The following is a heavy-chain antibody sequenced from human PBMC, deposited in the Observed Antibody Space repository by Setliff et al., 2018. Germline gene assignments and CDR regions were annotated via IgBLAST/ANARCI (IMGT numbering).Heavy chain of an antibody. V-gene: IGHV1-69*06. D-gene: IGHD2-2*01. CDR1: GDTFSTYA. J-gene: IGHJ4*02. Sequence: ASVKVSCKASGDTFSTYALSWVRQAPGQGLEWMGGIIPLLETAKYAQKFQGRVTITADKSTSTGYMEVRSLTSDDTAIYYCARLVRYCTRTTCQKTSGAELWGQGTLVTVSS. CDR2: IIPLLETA. CDR3: ARLVRYCTRTTCQKTSGAEL.